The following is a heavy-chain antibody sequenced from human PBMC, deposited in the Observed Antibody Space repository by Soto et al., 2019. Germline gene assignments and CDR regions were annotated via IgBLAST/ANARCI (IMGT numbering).Heavy chain of an antibody. CDR1: GFTLSRNY. CDR2: IYSGGST. V-gene: IGHV3-66*01. D-gene: IGHD3-16*02. J-gene: IGHJ4*02. CDR3: ARARNYDYIWGSYRPTPFGY. Sequence: GGALRLPWGGSGFTLSRNYISLGRQAPGKGLEGGSVIYSGGSTYNADSVKGRFTISRDNSKNTLYLQMNSLRAEDTAVYYCARARNYDYIWGSYRPTPFGYWGQGTLVTVSS.